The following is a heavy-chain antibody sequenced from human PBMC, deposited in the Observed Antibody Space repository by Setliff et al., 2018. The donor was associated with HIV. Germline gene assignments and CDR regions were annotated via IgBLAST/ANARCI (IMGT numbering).Heavy chain of an antibody. CDR2: INHSGNT. Sequence: SETLSLTCALYGGSFSDYFWSWIRQPPGGGLEWIGEINHSGNTNYNPSLKSRVTISIGTSKNHFSLKLSSVSAADTAVYYCATGLAVAPDYWGQGSLVTVSS. J-gene: IGHJ4*02. CDR1: GGSFSDYF. V-gene: IGHV4-34*01. D-gene: IGHD6-19*01. CDR3: ATGLAVAPDY.